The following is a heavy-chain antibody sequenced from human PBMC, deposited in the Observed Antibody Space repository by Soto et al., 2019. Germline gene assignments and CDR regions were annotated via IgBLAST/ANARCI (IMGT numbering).Heavy chain of an antibody. CDR1: GFTFSSYW. CDR2: IKQDGSEK. CDR3: ARVFCSSTSCSYYYYYGMDV. D-gene: IGHD2-2*01. J-gene: IGHJ6*02. Sequence: LRLSCAASGFTFSSYWMSWVRQAPGKGLEWVANIKQDGSEKYYVDSVKGRFTISRDNAKNSLYLQMNSLRAEDTAVYYCARVFCSSTSCSYYYYYGMDVWGQGTTVTVSS. V-gene: IGHV3-7*03.